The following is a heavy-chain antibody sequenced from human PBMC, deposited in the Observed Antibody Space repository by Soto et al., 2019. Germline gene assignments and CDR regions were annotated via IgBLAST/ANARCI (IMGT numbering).Heavy chain of an antibody. D-gene: IGHD1-26*01. CDR2: IYPGDSDR. J-gene: IGHJ6*01. Sequence: GESLKISCKGSGYSFDNYWIGWVRQIPGKGMEWMAIIYPGDSDRRYSPSFQGQVTISADQSISTAYLQWSSLKASDAANYYCVRYRSRDYYYGMDVWGQGTTVTVSS. CDR1: GYSFDNYW. V-gene: IGHV5-51*01. CDR3: VRYRSRDYYYGMDV.